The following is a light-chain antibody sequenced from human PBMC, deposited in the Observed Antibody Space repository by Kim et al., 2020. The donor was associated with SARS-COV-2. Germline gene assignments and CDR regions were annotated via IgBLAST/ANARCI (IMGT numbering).Light chain of an antibody. V-gene: IGLV2-14*03. Sequence: QSALTQPASVSGYPGQSITISCTGSNSDIGYYNYVSWYQHHPGKAPKLMIYDVNNRPSGVSNRFSGSKSGNTASLTISGLQAEDEADYYCLSYTTTSSWVFGGGTQLTVL. J-gene: IGLJ3*02. CDR2: DVN. CDR3: LSYTTTSSWV. CDR1: NSDIGYYNY.